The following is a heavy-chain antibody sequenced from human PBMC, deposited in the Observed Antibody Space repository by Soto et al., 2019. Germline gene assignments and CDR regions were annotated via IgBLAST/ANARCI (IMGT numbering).Heavy chain of an antibody. D-gene: IGHD1-26*01. Sequence: EVQLVESGGGLVQPGGSLRLSCAASGFTFSGYWMHWVRQAPGKGLVWVSRIYTDGSITTYADSVKGRFTMSRDNARNTLYLQMSSLRAEDTAVYYCVRDFGYGGATSVPPYFAYWGQGTLVTVSS. J-gene: IGHJ4*02. CDR1: GFTFSGYW. CDR3: VRDFGYGGATSVPPYFAY. CDR2: IYTDGSIT. V-gene: IGHV3-74*03.